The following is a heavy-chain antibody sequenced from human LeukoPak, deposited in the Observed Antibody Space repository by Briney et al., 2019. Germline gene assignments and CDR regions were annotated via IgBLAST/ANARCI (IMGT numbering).Heavy chain of an antibody. V-gene: IGHV3-23*01. CDR1: GFSFSNYA. D-gene: IGHD3-3*01. J-gene: IGHJ4*02. CDR3: ARGNYDFWSATDY. CDR2: ISGSGGST. Sequence: GGSLRLSCVPSGFSFSNYAMSWVRQAPGKGLEWVSSISGSGGSTHYGDSVKGRFTISRDNSKNTLYLQMNSLRAEDTAVYYCARGNYDFWSATDYWGQGTLVTVSS.